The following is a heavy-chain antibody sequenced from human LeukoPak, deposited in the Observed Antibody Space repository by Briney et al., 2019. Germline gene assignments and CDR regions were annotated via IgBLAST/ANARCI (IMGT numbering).Heavy chain of an antibody. Sequence: GRSLRLSCTASGFTFSSYPMHWVRQAPGKGLECVAVIGYDGVDKFYTDSVKGRFTISRDDSKSTLYLQMDSLRVEDTAVYYCARDFLRGALHYLDLWGQGTLVTVSS. CDR1: GFTFSSYP. CDR3: ARDFLRGALHYLDL. J-gene: IGHJ4*02. CDR2: IGYDGVDK. D-gene: IGHD3-10*01. V-gene: IGHV3-30*04.